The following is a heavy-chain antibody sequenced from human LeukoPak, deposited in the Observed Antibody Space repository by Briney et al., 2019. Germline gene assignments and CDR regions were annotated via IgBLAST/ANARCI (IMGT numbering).Heavy chain of an antibody. V-gene: IGHV1-46*01. Sequence: ASVKVSCKASGYTFTSYYMHWVRQAPGQGLEWMGIINPSGGSTSYAQKFQGRVTMTRDTSTSTVYMELRSLRSDDTAVYYCARVLYDYVWGSYRNFDYWGQGTLVTVSS. CDR2: INPSGGST. CDR3: ARVLYDYVWGSYRNFDY. CDR1: GYTFTSYY. D-gene: IGHD3-16*02. J-gene: IGHJ4*02.